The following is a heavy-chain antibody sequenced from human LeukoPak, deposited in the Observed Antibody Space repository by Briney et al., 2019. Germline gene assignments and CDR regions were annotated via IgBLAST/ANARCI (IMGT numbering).Heavy chain of an antibody. CDR3: AKDASDTGYYFDY. CDR2: IIGSGVTT. J-gene: IGHJ4*02. V-gene: IGHV3-23*01. D-gene: IGHD1-14*01. CDR1: GFIFSSYG. Sequence: GGSLRLSCVTSGFIFSSYGIHWVRQAPGEGLEWVSTIIGSGVTTYYADPVKGRFTISRDNSKNTLYLQVNSLRAEDTAVYYCAKDASDTGYYFDYWGQGTLVTVSS.